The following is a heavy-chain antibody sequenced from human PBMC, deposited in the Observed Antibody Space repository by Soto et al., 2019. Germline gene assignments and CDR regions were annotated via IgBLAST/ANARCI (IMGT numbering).Heavy chain of an antibody. CDR3: ARGRRRYCSGGSCPNYFDY. CDR1: GGSFSGYY. CDR2: INHSGST. J-gene: IGHJ4*02. Sequence: SETLSLTCAVYGGSFSGYYWSWIRQPPGKGLEWIGEINHSGSTNYNPSLKSRVTISVDTSKNQFSLKLSSVTAADTAVYYCARGRRRYCSGGSCPNYFDYWGQGTLVTVSS. V-gene: IGHV4-34*01. D-gene: IGHD2-15*01.